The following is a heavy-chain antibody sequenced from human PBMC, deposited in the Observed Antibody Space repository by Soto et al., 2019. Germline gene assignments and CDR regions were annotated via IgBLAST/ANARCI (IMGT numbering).Heavy chain of an antibody. Sequence: GGSLRLSCAASGFTFSSYAMSWVRQAPGKGLEWVSAISGSGGSTYYADSVKGRFTISRDNSKNTLYLQMNSLRAEDTAVYYCASDRNVVVPAAITYRGQGTVVTVSS. CDR1: GFTFSSYA. CDR3: ASDRNVVVPAAITY. D-gene: IGHD2-2*02. V-gene: IGHV3-23*01. CDR2: ISGSGGST. J-gene: IGHJ4*02.